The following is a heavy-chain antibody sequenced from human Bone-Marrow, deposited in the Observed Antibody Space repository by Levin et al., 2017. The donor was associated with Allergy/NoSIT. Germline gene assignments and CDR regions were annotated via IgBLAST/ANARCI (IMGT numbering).Heavy chain of an antibody. Sequence: KSSETLSLTCTVSGGSISTYYWSWIWQPPEKRLEWIGYIYYSGSTKYNPSLKSRVTLLVDTSKNLFSLKLSSVTAADSAVYFCARAIPSGGNSYYYYYMDVWGKGTTVTVSS. CDR1: GGSISTYY. CDR3: ARAIPSGGNSYYYYYMDV. D-gene: IGHD4-23*01. J-gene: IGHJ6*03. CDR2: IYYSGST. V-gene: IGHV4-59*01.